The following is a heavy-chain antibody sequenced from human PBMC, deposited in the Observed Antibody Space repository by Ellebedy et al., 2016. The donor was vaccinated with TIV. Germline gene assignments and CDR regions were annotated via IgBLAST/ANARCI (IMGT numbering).Heavy chain of an antibody. CDR2: IKSKTDGGTT. CDR1: GFTFSDAW. Sequence: GESLKISCAASGFTFSDAWMTWVRQTPGKGLEWVGRIKSKTDGGTTDYAAPVKGRFTISREDSQYTLYLQMNSLKNEDTGVYYCARLADLWFGDIFDWGQGTLVTVSP. CDR3: ARLADLWFGDIFD. J-gene: IGHJ4*02. D-gene: IGHD3-10*01. V-gene: IGHV3-15*01.